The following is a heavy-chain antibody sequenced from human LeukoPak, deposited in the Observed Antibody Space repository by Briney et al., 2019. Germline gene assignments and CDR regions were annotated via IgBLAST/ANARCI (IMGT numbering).Heavy chain of an antibody. J-gene: IGHJ4*02. D-gene: IGHD6-19*01. CDR3: AGLRKKQWLANNY. Sequence: PSETLSLTCAVYGGSFSGFYWNWIRQPPGKGLEWIGEITHSGSTNYNPSLKSRVTISVDTSKNQFSLKLSSVTAADTAVYYCAGLRKKQWLANNYWGQGTLVTVSS. CDR2: ITHSGST. V-gene: IGHV4-34*01. CDR1: GGSFSGFY.